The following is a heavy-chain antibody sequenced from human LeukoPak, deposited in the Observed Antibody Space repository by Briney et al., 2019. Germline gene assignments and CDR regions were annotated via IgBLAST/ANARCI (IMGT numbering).Heavy chain of an antibody. CDR2: IRYDGSNK. CDR1: GFTFSSYG. V-gene: IGHV3-30*02. J-gene: IGHJ6*02. Sequence: GGSLRLSCAASGFTFSSYGMHWVRQAPGKGLERVAFIRYDGSNKYYADSVKGRFTISRDNSKNTLYLRMNSLRAEDTAVYYCAKATMVRGVDISYYYYGMDVWGQGTTVTVSS. CDR3: AKATMVRGVDISYYYYGMDV. D-gene: IGHD3-10*01.